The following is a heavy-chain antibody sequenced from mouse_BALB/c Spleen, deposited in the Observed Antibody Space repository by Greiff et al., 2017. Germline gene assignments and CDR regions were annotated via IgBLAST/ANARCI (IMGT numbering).Heavy chain of an antibody. V-gene: IGHV3-2*02. CDR2: ISYSGST. CDR1: GYSITSDYA. Sequence: VQLKESGPGLVKPSQSLSLTCTVTGYSITSDYAWNWIRQFPGNKLEWMGYISYSGSTSYNPSLKSRISITRDTSKNQFFLQLNSVTTEDTATYYCARNGRSTMITTWFAYWGQGTLVTVSA. J-gene: IGHJ3*01. CDR3: ARNGRSTMITTWFAY. D-gene: IGHD2-4*01.